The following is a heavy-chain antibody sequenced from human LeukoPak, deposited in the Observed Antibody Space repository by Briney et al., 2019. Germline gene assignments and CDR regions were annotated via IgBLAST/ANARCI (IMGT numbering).Heavy chain of an antibody. Sequence: PGRSLRLSCAASGFTFDDYAMHWVRQAPGKGLEWVSGISWNSGGIGYADSVKGRFTISRDNAKNFLYLQMNSLRAEDMALYYCAKAVDSSGWYGFDYWGQGTLVTVSS. V-gene: IGHV3-9*03. CDR2: ISWNSGGI. J-gene: IGHJ4*02. CDR1: GFTFDDYA. CDR3: AKAVDSSGWYGFDY. D-gene: IGHD6-19*01.